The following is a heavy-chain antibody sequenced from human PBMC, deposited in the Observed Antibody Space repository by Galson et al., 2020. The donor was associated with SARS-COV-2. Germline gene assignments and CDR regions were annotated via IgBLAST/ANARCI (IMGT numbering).Heavy chain of an antibody. Sequence: PSETLSLTCTVSGGSVSSGSYYWSWIRQPPGEGLEWIGYIYYSGSTNYNPSLKSRVTISVDTSKNQFSLKLSFVTAADTAVYYCARSYGDHGPNFDYWGQGTLVTVSS. D-gene: IGHD4-17*01. V-gene: IGHV4-61*01. CDR3: ARSYGDHGPNFDY. J-gene: IGHJ4*02. CDR1: GGSVSSGSYY. CDR2: IYYSGST.